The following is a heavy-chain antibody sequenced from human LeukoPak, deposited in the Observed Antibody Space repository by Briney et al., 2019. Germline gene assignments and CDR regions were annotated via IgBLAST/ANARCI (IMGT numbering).Heavy chain of an antibody. CDR1: GYSISSGYY. CDR2: IYHRGST. V-gene: IGHV4-38-2*01. D-gene: IGHD3-10*01. CDR3: AGCFGELLSLSTY. J-gene: IGHJ4*01. Sequence: PSESLSLTCAGSGYSISSGYYWGWIRQPPGKGLEWIGSIYHRGSTYYNPSLKSRVTISVDTSKNQISLKLSSVTAADTAVYYCAGCFGELLSLSTYCGHGTLVTVSS.